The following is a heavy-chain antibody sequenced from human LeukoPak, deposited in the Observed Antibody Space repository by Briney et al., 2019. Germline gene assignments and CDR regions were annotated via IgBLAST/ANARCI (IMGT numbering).Heavy chain of an antibody. J-gene: IGHJ4*02. CDR1: GGSISSYY. V-gene: IGHV4-59*01. Sequence: SETLSLTCTVSGGSISSYYWSWIRQPPGKGLEWIGYIYYSGSTNYNPSLKGRVTISVDTSKNQFSLKLSSVTAADTAVYYCASGDDYGDYVFWGQGTLVTVSS. D-gene: IGHD4-17*01. CDR2: IYYSGST. CDR3: ASGDDYGDYVF.